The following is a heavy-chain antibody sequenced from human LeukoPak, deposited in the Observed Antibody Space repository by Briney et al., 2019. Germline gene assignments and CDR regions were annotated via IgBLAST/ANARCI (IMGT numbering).Heavy chain of an antibody. D-gene: IGHD2-2*02. Sequence: SQTLSLTCTVSGGSISSGGYYWSWIRQHPGKGLEWIGYVYYPGSTYYNPSLNSRVTISVDTSKNQFSLKLSSVTAADTAVYYCARGVYCSSTSCYRRYYYYMDVWGKGTTVTVSS. J-gene: IGHJ6*03. CDR1: GGSISSGGYY. V-gene: IGHV4-31*03. CDR3: ARGVYCSSTSCYRRYYYYMDV. CDR2: VYYPGST.